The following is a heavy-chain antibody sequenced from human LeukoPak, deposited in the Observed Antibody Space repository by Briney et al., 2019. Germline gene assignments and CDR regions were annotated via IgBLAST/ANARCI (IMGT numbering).Heavy chain of an antibody. CDR3: ATGYPLTGHYYGMDV. CDR2: INPNSGGT. J-gene: IGHJ6*04. D-gene: IGHD1-14*01. Sequence: ASVKVSCKASGYTFTGYYMHWVRQAPGQGLEWMEWINPNSGGTNYAQKFQGWVTMTRDTSISTAYMELSRLRSDDTAVYYCATGYPLTGHYYGMDVWGKGTTVTVSS. CDR1: GYTFTGYY. V-gene: IGHV1-2*04.